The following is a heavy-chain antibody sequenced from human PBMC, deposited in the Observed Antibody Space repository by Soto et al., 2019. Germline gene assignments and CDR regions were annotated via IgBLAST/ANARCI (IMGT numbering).Heavy chain of an antibody. CDR3: ARGSGAATFDF. Sequence: GGSLRLSCATSGFTFSNHWMNWVRQAPGKGLEWVANINQGGGETAYVDSVKGRFIISRDDAKKSVSLEMSSLRAEDTATYFCARGSGAATFDFWGQGTLVTVSS. D-gene: IGHD3-10*01. J-gene: IGHJ4*02. V-gene: IGHV3-7*03. CDR2: INQGGGET. CDR1: GFTFSNHW.